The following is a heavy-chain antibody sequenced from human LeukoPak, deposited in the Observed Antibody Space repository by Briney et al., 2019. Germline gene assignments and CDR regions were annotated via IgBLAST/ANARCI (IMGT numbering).Heavy chain of an antibody. CDR1: GFTFSSYW. CDR3: MTASRSSSWPPPT. V-gene: IGHV3-7*01. D-gene: IGHD6-13*01. Sequence: SGGSLRLSCAASGFTFSSYWMNWVRQAPGKGREWGANIKQDGSEKKYVDSVTGRFTISRDNAKNPLYLQMTSLRAEDTAVYYCMTASRSSSWPPPTWGQGTLVTVSS. J-gene: IGHJ5*02. CDR2: IKQDGSEK.